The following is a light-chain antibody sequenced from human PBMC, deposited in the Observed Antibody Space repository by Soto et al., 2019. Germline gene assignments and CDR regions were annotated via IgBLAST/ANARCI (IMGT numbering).Light chain of an antibody. CDR2: DTS. J-gene: IGKJ2*01. CDR3: QLYNDWPPMFT. CDR1: QSVSK. Sequence: EIVMTQSPGTLSVSPGERATLSCRASQSVSKLAWYQQKPGQAPRLLIYDTSTRATGIPARFSGSGSGTEFTLTISSLQYEDFAVYYCQLYNDWPPMFTFGQGTKLESK. V-gene: IGKV3-15*01.